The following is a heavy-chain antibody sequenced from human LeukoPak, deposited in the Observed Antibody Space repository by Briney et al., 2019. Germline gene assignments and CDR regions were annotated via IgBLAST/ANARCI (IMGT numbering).Heavy chain of an antibody. CDR1: GFKFADYA. Sequence: GGSLRLSCAASGFKFADYAMHWVRQIPGGGLGWVSLTSGDGGTTYFADSVKGRFTISRDNSKNSLYLQMNSLRTEDTAFYYCAKDMVWGWFFDLWGRGTLVTVSS. D-gene: IGHD7-27*01. J-gene: IGHJ2*01. V-gene: IGHV3-43*02. CDR2: TSGDGGTT. CDR3: AKDMVWGWFFDL.